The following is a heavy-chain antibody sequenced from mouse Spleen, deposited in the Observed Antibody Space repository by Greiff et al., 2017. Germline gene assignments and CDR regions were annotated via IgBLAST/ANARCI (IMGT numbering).Heavy chain of an antibody. D-gene: IGHD2-1*01. V-gene: IGHV10-1*01. J-gene: IGHJ4*01. CDR1: GFSFNTYA. CDR2: IRSKSNNYAT. CDR3: VRYGNYGIYAMDY. Sequence: DAGGGLVQPKGSLKLSCAASGFSFNTYAMNWVRQAPGKGLEWVARIRSKSNNYATYYADSVKDRFTISRDDSESMLYLQMNNLKTEDTAMYYCVRYGNYGIYAMDYWGQGTSVTGSS.